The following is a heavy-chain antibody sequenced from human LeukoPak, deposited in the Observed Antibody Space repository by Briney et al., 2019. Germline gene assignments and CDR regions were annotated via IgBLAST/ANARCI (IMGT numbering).Heavy chain of an antibody. J-gene: IGHJ6*02. Sequence: GGSLRLSCAASAFTFSSYEMNWVRQPPGKGLEWVSYISSSGSTIYYADSVTGRFTISRDNAKNSLYLQMNSLRAEDTAVYYCAREGRSSTYLYGMDVWGQGTTVTVSS. D-gene: IGHD2-2*01. V-gene: IGHV3-48*03. CDR2: ISSSGSTI. CDR1: AFTFSSYE. CDR3: AREGRSSTYLYGMDV.